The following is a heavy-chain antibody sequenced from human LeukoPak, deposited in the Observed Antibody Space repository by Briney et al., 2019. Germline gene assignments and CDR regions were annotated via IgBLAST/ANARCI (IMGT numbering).Heavy chain of an antibody. J-gene: IGHJ6*03. CDR1: GYSISSGHY. CDR2: IYHSGST. Sequence: PSETLSLTCAVSGYSISSGHYWGWIRQPPGKGLEWIGSIYHSGSTHYNPSLKSRVTISVDTSKNQFSLKLSSVTAADTAVYYCARLSGYYYYYVDVWGKGTTVTVSS. D-gene: IGHD3-22*01. V-gene: IGHV4-38-2*01. CDR3: ARLSGYYYYYVDV.